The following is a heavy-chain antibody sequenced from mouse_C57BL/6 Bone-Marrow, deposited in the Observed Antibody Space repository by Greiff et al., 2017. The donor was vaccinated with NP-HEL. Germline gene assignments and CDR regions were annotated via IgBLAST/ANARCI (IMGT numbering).Heavy chain of an antibody. D-gene: IGHD1-1*01. Sequence: EVHLVESGPGLVKPSQSLSLTCSVTGYSITSGYYWNWIRQFPGNKLEWMGYISYDGSNNYNPSLKNRISITRDTSKNQFFLKLNSVTTEDTATYYCAVSSPAWFAYWGQGTLVTVSA. J-gene: IGHJ3*01. CDR3: AVSSPAWFAY. CDR1: GYSITSGYY. CDR2: ISYDGSN. V-gene: IGHV3-6*01.